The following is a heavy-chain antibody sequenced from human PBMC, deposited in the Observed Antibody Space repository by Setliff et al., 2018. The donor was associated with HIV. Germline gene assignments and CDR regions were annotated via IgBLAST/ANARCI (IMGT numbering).Heavy chain of an antibody. CDR3: ARHLGRKHSSSPFDY. CDR2: IYYSGST. J-gene: IGHJ4*02. Sequence: SETLSLTCTVSGGSISSSSYYWGWIRQPPGKGLEWIGSIYYSGSTNYNPSLKSRVTISVDTSKNQFSLKLSSVTAADTAVYYCARHLGRKHSSSPFDYWGQGTLVTVSS. CDR1: GGSISSSSYY. V-gene: IGHV4-39*01. D-gene: IGHD6-6*01.